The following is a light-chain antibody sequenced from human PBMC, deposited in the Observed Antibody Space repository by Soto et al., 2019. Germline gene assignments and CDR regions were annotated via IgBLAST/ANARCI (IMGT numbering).Light chain of an antibody. CDR3: YEYDSYPFA. V-gene: IGKV1-8*01. J-gene: IGKJ3*01. CDR1: QGSSSY. CDR2: AAS. Sequence: AIRMTQSPSSLSASTGDRVTITCRASQGSSSYLACYQQKPWKPPKLLIYAASTLQNGVPSRFRGSGSGTDFALNISGLPAEDVATYYCYEYDSYPFAFGPGTKVDI.